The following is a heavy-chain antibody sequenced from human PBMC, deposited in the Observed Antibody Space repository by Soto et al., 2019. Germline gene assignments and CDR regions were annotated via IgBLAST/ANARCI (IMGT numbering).Heavy chain of an antibody. CDR1: GGTFSSYA. Sequence: SVKVSCKASGGTFSSYAISWVRQAPGQGLEWMGGIIPIFGTANYAQKFQGRVTITADESTSTAYMELSSLRSEDTAVYYCARTRSTIFGVVIRTRRYYYYGMDVWGQGTTVTVSS. CDR2: IIPIFGTA. CDR3: ARTRSTIFGVVIRTRRYYYYGMDV. D-gene: IGHD3-3*01. V-gene: IGHV1-69*13. J-gene: IGHJ6*02.